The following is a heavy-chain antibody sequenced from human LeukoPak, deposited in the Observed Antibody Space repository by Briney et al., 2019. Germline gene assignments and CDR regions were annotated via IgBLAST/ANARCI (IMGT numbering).Heavy chain of an antibody. CDR2: ITGSGSST. V-gene: IGHV3-23*01. CDR1: GFIFPTYA. J-gene: IGHJ3*02. D-gene: IGHD2-15*01. CDR3: AKDIVGMVAASPSAFDM. Sequence: PGGSLRLSCAASGFIFPTYAMSWVRQAPGKGLEWVSGITGSGSSTYYADSVKGRFTISRDNSKKTVYLQMNSLRVDDTAVYHCAKDIVGMVAASPSAFDMWGQGTMVAVSS.